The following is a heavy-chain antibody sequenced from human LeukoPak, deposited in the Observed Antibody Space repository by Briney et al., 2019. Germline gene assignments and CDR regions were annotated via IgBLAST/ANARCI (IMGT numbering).Heavy chain of an antibody. CDR1: GFTFSSHW. J-gene: IGHJ2*01. Sequence: GGSLRLSCAASGFTFSSHWMHWVRQPPGKGLMWVSRVNSEGSSTTYADSVKGRFTISRDNAENTLYLQINSLRAEDTAVYYCVSTVDYWYFDLWGRGTLVTVSP. CDR2: VNSEGSST. D-gene: IGHD6-19*01. CDR3: VSTVDYWYFDL. V-gene: IGHV3-74*01.